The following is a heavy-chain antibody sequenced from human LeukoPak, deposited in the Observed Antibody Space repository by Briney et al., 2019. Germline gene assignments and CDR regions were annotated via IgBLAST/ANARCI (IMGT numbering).Heavy chain of an antibody. Sequence: ASVKVSCKASGYTFTGYYMHWVRQAPGQGLEWMGWINPNSGGTNYAQKFQGRVTMTRDTSISTAYMELSRLRSDDTAVYYCARVRGDSRGNAFDIWGQGTMGTVS. D-gene: IGHD2-15*01. J-gene: IGHJ3*02. CDR2: INPNSGGT. CDR1: GYTFTGYY. CDR3: ARVRGDSRGNAFDI. V-gene: IGHV1-2*02.